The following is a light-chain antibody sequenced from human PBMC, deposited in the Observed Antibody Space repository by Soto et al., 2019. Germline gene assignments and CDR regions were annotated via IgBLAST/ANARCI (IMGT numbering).Light chain of an antibody. V-gene: IGKV1-39*01. CDR3: QQTYTAPYT. CDR2: AAS. Sequence: DTQMTQSPSSLSASVGDRVTITCRASHTISRYLSWYQQQPGKAPKLLVYAASTLQGGVPSRFSGSGAGTDFTLTISGLQPDDFATYYCQQTYTAPYTFGQGTKLEIK. J-gene: IGKJ2*01. CDR1: HTISRY.